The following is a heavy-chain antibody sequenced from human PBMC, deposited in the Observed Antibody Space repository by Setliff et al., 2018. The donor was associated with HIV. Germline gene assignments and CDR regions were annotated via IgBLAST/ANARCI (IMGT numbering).Heavy chain of an antibody. D-gene: IGHD1-26*01. CDR1: GGSISSGGYY. Sequence: LSLTCAVSGGSISSGGYYWNWIRLQPGKGLEWIGHIYYSGSTQYNPSLKSRVAISVDTSKDQLSLKVASVTAADTAMYFCVRLYRGSTTKEKSDSWGQGMLVTVSS. J-gene: IGHJ4*02. CDR2: IYYSGST. V-gene: IGHV4-31*11. CDR3: VRLYRGSTTKEKSDS.